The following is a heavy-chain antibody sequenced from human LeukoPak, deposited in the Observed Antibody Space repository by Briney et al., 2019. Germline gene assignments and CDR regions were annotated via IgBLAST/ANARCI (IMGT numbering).Heavy chain of an antibody. V-gene: IGHV1-2*02. CDR2: INPNSGGT. Sequence: ASVKVSCKASGYTFTGYYMHWVRQAPGQGLEWMGWINPNSGGTNYAQKFQGRVTMTRDTSISTAYMELSRLRSDDTAVYYCARALLSYIAAAGKLVGYWGQGTLVTVSS. D-gene: IGHD6-13*01. CDR1: GYTFTGYY. CDR3: ARALLSYIAAAGKLVGY. J-gene: IGHJ4*02.